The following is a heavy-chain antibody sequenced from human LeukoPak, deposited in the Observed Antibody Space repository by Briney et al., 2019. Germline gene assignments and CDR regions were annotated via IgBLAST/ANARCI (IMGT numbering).Heavy chain of an antibody. V-gene: IGHV3-53*01. Sequence: GGSLRPSCAASGFTVSSNYMSWVRQAPGKGLEWVSVIYSGGSTYYADSVKGRFTISRDNSKNTLYLQMNSLRAEDTAVYYCAGITYYYDSSGYYDYWGQGTLVTVSS. CDR1: GFTVSSNY. J-gene: IGHJ4*02. D-gene: IGHD3-22*01. CDR3: AGITYYYDSSGYYDY. CDR2: IYSGGST.